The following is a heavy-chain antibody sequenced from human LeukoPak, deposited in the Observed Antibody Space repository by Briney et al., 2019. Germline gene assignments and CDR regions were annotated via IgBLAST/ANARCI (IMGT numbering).Heavy chain of an antibody. CDR2: IRYDGSNK. CDR1: GFTFSSSS. V-gene: IGHV3-30*02. CDR3: AKSGDPSSADYYYYYYMDV. J-gene: IGHJ6*03. D-gene: IGHD6-6*01. Sequence: PGGSLRLSCAASGFTFSSSSMHWVRQAPGKGLEWVTFIRYDGSNKYYADSVKGRFTISRDNSKNTLYLQMNSLKPEDTAVYYCAKSGDPSSADYYYYYYMDVWGKGTTVTVSS.